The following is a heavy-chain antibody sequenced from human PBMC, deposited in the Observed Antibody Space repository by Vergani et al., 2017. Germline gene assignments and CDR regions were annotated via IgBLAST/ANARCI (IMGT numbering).Heavy chain of an antibody. Sequence: QVQLVQSGAEVKKPGASVEVSCKASGYTFTGYYMHWVRQAPGQGLKWMGWINPNSGGTNYAQKFQGRVTMTRDTSISTAYMELSRMRSDDTSVYYCARDISGYXGSGSYYNSRWFDPWGQGTLVTVSS. V-gene: IGHV1-2*02. CDR1: GYTFTGYY. J-gene: IGHJ5*02. CDR3: ARDISGYXGSGSYYNSRWFDP. D-gene: IGHD3-10*01. CDR2: INPNSGGT.